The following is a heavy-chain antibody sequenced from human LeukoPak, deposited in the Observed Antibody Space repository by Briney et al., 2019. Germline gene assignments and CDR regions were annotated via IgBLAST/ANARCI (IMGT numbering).Heavy chain of an antibody. D-gene: IGHD2-21*02. J-gene: IGHJ4*02. Sequence: PSETLSLTCTVSGGSISSYYWSWIRQPPGKGLEWIGYIYYSGSTNYNPSLKSRVTISVDTSKNQFSLKLSSVTAADTAVYYCARVYCGGDCCFDDWGQGTLVTVSS. CDR3: ARVYCGGDCCFDD. CDR2: IYYSGST. CDR1: GGSISSYY. V-gene: IGHV4-59*01.